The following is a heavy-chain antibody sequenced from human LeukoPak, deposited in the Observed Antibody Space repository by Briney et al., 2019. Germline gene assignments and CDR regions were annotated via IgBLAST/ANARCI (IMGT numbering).Heavy chain of an antibody. CDR1: GGSISSYY. CDR3: ARAVYYYDSSGYYGRFDP. V-gene: IGHV4-4*07. Sequence: PSETLSLTCTVSGGSISSYYWSWIRQPAGKGLEWIGRIYTSGSTNYNPSLKSRVTISVDTSKNQFSLKLSSVTAADTAVYYCARAVYYYDSSGYYGRFDPWGQGTLVTVSS. CDR2: IYTSGST. D-gene: IGHD3-22*01. J-gene: IGHJ5*02.